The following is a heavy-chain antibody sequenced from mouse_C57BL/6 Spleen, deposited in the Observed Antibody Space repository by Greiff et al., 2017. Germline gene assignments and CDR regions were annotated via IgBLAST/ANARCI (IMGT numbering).Heavy chain of an antibody. V-gene: IGHV3-6*01. CDR2: ISYDGSN. Sequence: EVKLQESGPGLVKPSQSLSLTCSVTGYSITSGYYWNWIRQFPGNKLEWMGYISYDGSNNYNPSLKNRISITRDTSKNQFFLKLNSVTTEDTATYYCARIYYGKGYFDVWGTGTTVTVSS. D-gene: IGHD2-1*01. CDR3: ARIYYGKGYFDV. J-gene: IGHJ1*03. CDR1: GYSITSGYY.